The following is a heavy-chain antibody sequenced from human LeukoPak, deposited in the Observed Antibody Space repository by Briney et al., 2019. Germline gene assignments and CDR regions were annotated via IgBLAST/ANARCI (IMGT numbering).Heavy chain of an antibody. CDR1: GFTFSNYD. Sequence: GGSLRLSCAASGFTFSNYDMHWVRQAPGKGLEWVAVISYDGNSKDFADSVKGRFTISRDDSKNTLYLQMNSLRAEDTAVYYCARGNNVLMVTGCFDYWGQGTLVTVSS. CDR2: ISYDGNSK. J-gene: IGHJ4*02. V-gene: IGHV3-30-3*01. D-gene: IGHD2-21*02. CDR3: ARGNNVLMVTGCFDY.